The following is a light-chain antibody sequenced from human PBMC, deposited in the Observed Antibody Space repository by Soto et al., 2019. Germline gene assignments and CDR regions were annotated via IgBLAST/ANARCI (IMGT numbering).Light chain of an antibody. Sequence: AIQMTQSPSSLSASVGDRVTITCRASQGIGNDLGWYQQKPGKAPKLLIYAASSLHSGVPSRFSGSGSSTDFTLTISTLQPEDFATYYCLQDYNYPYTFGQ. CDR3: LQDYNYPYT. J-gene: IGKJ2*01. V-gene: IGKV1-6*01. CDR2: AAS. CDR1: QGIGND.